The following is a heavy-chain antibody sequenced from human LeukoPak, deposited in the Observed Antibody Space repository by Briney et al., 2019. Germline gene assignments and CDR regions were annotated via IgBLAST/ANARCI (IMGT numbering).Heavy chain of an antibody. D-gene: IGHD6-19*01. J-gene: IGHJ4*02. CDR3: AKGGSSGWNFIDY. CDR2: ISHDENIK. CDR1: GFTFSSYE. V-gene: IGHV3-30*18. Sequence: GGSLRLSCAASGFTFSSYEMNWVRQAPGKGLEWVAIISHDENIKYYADSVKGRFSISRDNSKNTLYLQMNSLRPEDTAVYYCAKGGSSGWNFIDYCGQGTLVTVSS.